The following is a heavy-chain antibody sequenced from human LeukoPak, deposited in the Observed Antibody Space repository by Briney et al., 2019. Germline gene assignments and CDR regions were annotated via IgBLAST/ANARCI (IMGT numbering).Heavy chain of an antibody. CDR3: ARRGLYCTNGVCYTPADW. D-gene: IGHD2-8*01. Sequence: ASVKVPCKASGYSFSSYGISWVRQAPGQGLEWMGWISAYNGNTNYAQKLQGRVTMTTDTSTSTAYMELRSLRSDDTAVYYCARRGLYCTNGVCYTPADWWGQGTLVTVSS. CDR1: GYSFSSYG. CDR2: ISAYNGNT. J-gene: IGHJ4*02. V-gene: IGHV1-18*01.